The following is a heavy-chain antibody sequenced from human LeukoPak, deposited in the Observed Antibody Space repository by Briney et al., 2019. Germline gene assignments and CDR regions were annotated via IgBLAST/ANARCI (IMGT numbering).Heavy chain of an antibody. Sequence: GGSLRLSCAASGFTFSSYAMHWVRQAPGKGLEWVAVISYDGSNKYYADSVKGRFTISRDNSKNTLYLQMNSLRAEDTAVYYCAREYDPFDSSGYSDYWGQGTLVTVSS. V-gene: IGHV3-30*01. D-gene: IGHD3-22*01. CDR3: AREYDPFDSSGYSDY. J-gene: IGHJ4*02. CDR1: GFTFSSYA. CDR2: ISYDGSNK.